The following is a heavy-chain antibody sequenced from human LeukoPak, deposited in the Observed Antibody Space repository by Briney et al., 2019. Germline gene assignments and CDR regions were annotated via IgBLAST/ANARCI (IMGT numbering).Heavy chain of an antibody. Sequence: SETLSLTCAVSGGPISSSNWWSWVRQPPGKGLEWIGEIYHSGSTNYNPSLKSRVTISVDKSKNQFSLKLSSVTAADTAVYYCAGWYCSGGSCFNYWGQGTLVTVSS. D-gene: IGHD2-15*01. CDR2: IYHSGST. J-gene: IGHJ4*02. CDR1: GGPISSSNW. CDR3: AGWYCSGGSCFNY. V-gene: IGHV4-4*02.